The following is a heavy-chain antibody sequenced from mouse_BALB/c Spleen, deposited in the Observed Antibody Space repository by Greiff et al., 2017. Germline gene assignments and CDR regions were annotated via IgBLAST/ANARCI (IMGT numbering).Heavy chain of an antibody. V-gene: IGHV2-6-5*01. Sequence: VHLVESGPGLVAPSQSLSITCTVSGFSLTDYGVSWIRQPPGKGLEWLGVIWGGGSTYYNSALKSRLSISKDNSKSQVFLKMNSLQTDDTAMYYCAKESPNYYGSSYFDYWGQGTTLTVSS. CDR2: IWGGGST. CDR1: GFSLTDYG. D-gene: IGHD1-1*01. CDR3: AKESPNYYGSSYFDY. J-gene: IGHJ2*01.